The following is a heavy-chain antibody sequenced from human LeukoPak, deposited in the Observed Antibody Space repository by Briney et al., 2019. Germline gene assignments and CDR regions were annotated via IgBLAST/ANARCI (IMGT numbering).Heavy chain of an antibody. Sequence: SVKVSCKASGGTFSSYAISWVRQAPGQGLEWMGRIIPIFGTANYSQKFQGRVTITTDESTSTAYMELSSLRSEDTAVYYCARDLLTVLAAAGSGGTYYFDYWGQGTLVAVSS. CDR1: GGTFSSYA. CDR3: ARDLLTVLAAAGSGGTYYFDY. CDR2: IIPIFGTA. D-gene: IGHD6-13*01. V-gene: IGHV1-69*05. J-gene: IGHJ4*02.